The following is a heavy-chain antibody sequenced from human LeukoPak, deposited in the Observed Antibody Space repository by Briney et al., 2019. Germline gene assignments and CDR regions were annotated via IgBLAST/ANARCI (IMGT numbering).Heavy chain of an antibody. Sequence: SETLSLTCTVSGASISSYHWSWIRQPPGKGLEWIGYIYNSGTTNYNPSLRSRVTISLDTSKNQFSLRLSSVTAADTAVYHCARHSLAVAGAGYFDFWGQGMLVTVSS. D-gene: IGHD6-19*01. CDR3: ARHSLAVAGAGYFDF. V-gene: IGHV4-59*08. CDR1: GASISSYH. CDR2: IYNSGTT. J-gene: IGHJ4*02.